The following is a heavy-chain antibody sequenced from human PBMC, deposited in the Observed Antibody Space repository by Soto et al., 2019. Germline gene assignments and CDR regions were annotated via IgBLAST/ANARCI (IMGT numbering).Heavy chain of an antibody. CDR2: ISYDGSNK. Sequence: QVQLVESGGGVVQPGRSLRLSCAASGFTFSSYGMHWVRQAPGKGLEWVAVISYDGSNKYYADSVKGRFTISRDKSKNTLYLHMNSLRAEDTAVYYCATRIGFDYGDYSEYFDYLCQGPLVTFSS. J-gene: IGHJ4*02. CDR1: GFTFSSYG. D-gene: IGHD4-17*01. CDR3: ATRIGFDYGDYSEYFDY. V-gene: IGHV3-30*03.